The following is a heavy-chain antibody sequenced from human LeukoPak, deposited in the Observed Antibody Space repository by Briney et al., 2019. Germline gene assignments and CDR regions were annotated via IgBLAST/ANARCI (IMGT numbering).Heavy chain of an antibody. CDR1: GGSISSSSYY. J-gene: IGHJ5*02. CDR2: IYHSGTT. D-gene: IGHD2-15*01. Sequence: SETLSLTCTVSGGSISSSSYYWGWIRQPPGKGLEWIGSIYHSGTTYYNPSLKSRVTISVDTSKNQFSLKLSSVTAADTAVYYCARDLPCSGGSCYSRNWFDPWGQGTLVTVSS. V-gene: IGHV4-39*07. CDR3: ARDLPCSGGSCYSRNWFDP.